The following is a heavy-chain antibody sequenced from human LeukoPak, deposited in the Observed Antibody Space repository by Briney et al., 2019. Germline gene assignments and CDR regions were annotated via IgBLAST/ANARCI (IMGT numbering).Heavy chain of an antibody. J-gene: IGHJ4*02. D-gene: IGHD2-2*01. CDR1: GYSFTSYW. CDR2: IYPGGSDT. V-gene: IGHV5-51*01. CDR3: ARRGYCTSTTCYRLFDY. Sequence: GESLNISCKGSGYSFTSYWIGWVRQMPGKGLEWMGIIYPGGSDTRYSPSFQGQVTISADNSITTAYLQWSSLKASDTAMYYCARRGYCTSTTCYRLFDYWGQGTLVTVSS.